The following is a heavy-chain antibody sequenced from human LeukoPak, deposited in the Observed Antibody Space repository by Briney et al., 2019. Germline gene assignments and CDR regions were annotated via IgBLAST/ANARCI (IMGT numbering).Heavy chain of an antibody. V-gene: IGHV1-69*02. D-gene: IGHD1-26*01. CDR2: IIPILGIA. J-gene: IGHJ5*02. CDR3: ARWDMNPSGPWFDP. Sequence: SVKVSCKASGGTFSSYTISWVRQAPGQGLEWMGRIIPILGIANYAQKFQSRVTITADKSTSTAYMELSSLRSEDTAVYYCARWDMNPSGPWFDPWGQGTLVTVSS. CDR1: GGTFSSYT.